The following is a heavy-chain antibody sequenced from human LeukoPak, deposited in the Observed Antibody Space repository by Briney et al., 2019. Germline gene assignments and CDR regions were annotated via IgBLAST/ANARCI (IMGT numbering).Heavy chain of an antibody. J-gene: IGHJ4*02. Sequence: GGSLRLSCAASGFTFSSYGMHWVRQAPGKGLEWVAFIRYDGSNKYYADSVKGRFTISRDNSKNTLYLQMNSLRAEDTAVYYCAKDHGAVYYFDYWGQGTLVTVSS. CDR2: IRYDGSNK. CDR3: AKDHGAVYYFDY. CDR1: GFTFSSYG. D-gene: IGHD1-26*01. V-gene: IGHV3-30*02.